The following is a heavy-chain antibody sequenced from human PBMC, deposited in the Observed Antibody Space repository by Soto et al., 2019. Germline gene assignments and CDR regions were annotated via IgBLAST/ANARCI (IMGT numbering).Heavy chain of an antibody. D-gene: IGHD2-2*01. CDR2: INHSGST. V-gene: IGHV4-34*01. Sequence: QVQLQQWGAGLLKPSETLSLTCAVYGGSFSGYYWSWIRQPPGKGLEWIGEINHSGSTNYNPSLKRRVTISVDTSKNQSSMKLSSVPAADTAVYYCARGAEKDIVVVTAALPYYFDYWGQGTLVTVSS. CDR3: ARGAEKDIVVVTAALPYYFDY. J-gene: IGHJ4*02. CDR1: GGSFSGYY.